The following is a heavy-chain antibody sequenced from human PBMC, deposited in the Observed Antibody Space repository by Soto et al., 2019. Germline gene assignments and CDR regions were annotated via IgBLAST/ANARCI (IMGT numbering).Heavy chain of an antibody. CDR2: INAGNGKT. J-gene: IGHJ4*02. D-gene: IGHD3-22*01. V-gene: IGHV1-3*01. CDR1: GYTFSNYA. CDR3: ARVGYYYDSSGYYLSFDY. Sequence: GASVKVSCKASGYTFSNYAIHWVRQAPGQRLEWMGWINAGNGKTKYSQNFQGRVTITRDTSASTAYMELSSLRSEDTAVYYCARVGYYYDSSGYYLSFDYWGQGTLVTVSS.